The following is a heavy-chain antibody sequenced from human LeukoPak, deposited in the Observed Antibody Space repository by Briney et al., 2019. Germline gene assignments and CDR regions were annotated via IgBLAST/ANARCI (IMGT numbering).Heavy chain of an antibody. CDR2: ISSSSYI. Sequence: GGSLRLSCAASGFTFSSYSMNWVRQAPGKGLEWVSSISSSSYIYYADSVKGRFTISRDNAKNTLYLQMNSLRAEDTAVYYCARDRGYTYGHPFDYWGQGTLVTVSS. V-gene: IGHV3-21*01. CDR1: GFTFSSYS. J-gene: IGHJ4*02. D-gene: IGHD5-18*01. CDR3: ARDRGYTYGHPFDY.